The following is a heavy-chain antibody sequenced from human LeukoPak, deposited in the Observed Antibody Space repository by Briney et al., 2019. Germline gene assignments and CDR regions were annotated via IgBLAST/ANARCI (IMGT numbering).Heavy chain of an antibody. D-gene: IGHD1-26*01. Sequence: NPGGSLRLSCAASGFTFSSYSMNWVRQAPGKGLEWVSSISSSSSYIYYADSVKGRFTISRDNAKNSLYLQMNSLRAEDTAVYYCAREWELRGYGMDVWGQGTTVTVSS. CDR2: ISSSSSYI. J-gene: IGHJ6*02. CDR3: AREWELRGYGMDV. V-gene: IGHV3-21*01. CDR1: GFTFSSYS.